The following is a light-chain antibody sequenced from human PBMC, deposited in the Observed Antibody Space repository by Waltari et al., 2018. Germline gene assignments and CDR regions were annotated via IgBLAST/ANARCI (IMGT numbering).Light chain of an antibody. CDR1: QRIDSQ. CDR3: QQRYDWPIT. CDR2: DVS. V-gene: IGKV3-11*01. Sequence: EIVLTQSPATLSLSPGERATLSCRASQRIDSQLAWYQQNPGQAPSLLIHDVSNRATGVPARFSGSGSGTDFTLSISSLEPEDSAFYYCQQRYDWPITFGGGTKVEIK. J-gene: IGKJ4*01.